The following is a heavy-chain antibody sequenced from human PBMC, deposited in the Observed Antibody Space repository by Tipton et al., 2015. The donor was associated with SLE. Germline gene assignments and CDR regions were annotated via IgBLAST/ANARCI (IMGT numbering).Heavy chain of an antibody. CDR1: GFTFSNYV. Sequence: SLRLSCATSGFTFSNYVLHWVRQAPGKGLEWLVVISYDGTYKYYADSVKGRFTISRDDSKNTLYLQMSRLRADDTAVYYCAKGFGPVTTAFDYWGQGTQVTVSS. CDR3: AKGFGPVTTAFDY. D-gene: IGHD4-17*01. CDR2: ISYDGTYK. J-gene: IGHJ4*02. V-gene: IGHV3-30*04.